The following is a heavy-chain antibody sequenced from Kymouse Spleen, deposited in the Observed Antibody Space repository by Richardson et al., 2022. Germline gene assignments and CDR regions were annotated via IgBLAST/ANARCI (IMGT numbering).Heavy chain of an antibody. CDR1: GGSISSSSYY. CDR2: IYYSGST. D-gene: IGHD4-11,IGHD4-11*01. V-gene: IGHV4-39*01. CDR3: ARHLDYSNYDWFDP. J-gene: IGHJ5*02. Sequence: QLQLQESGPGLVKPSETLSLTCTVSGGSISSSSYYWGWIRQPPGKGLEWIGSIYYSGSTYYNPSLKSRVTISVDTSKNQFSLKLSSVTAADTAVYYCARHLDYSNYDWFDPWGQGTLVTVSS.